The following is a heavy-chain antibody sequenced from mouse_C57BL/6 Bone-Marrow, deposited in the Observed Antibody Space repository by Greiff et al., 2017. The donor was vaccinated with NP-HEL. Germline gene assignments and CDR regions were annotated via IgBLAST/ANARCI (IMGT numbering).Heavy chain of an antibody. CDR3: ASTYYYGSSSGYFDV. CDR1: GFSLTSYG. CDR2: IWSGGST. D-gene: IGHD1-1*01. Sequence: VQLQQSGPGLVQPSQSLSITCTVSGFSLTSYGVHWVRQSPGKGLEWLGVIWSGGSTDYNAAFISRLSISKDNSKSQVFFKMNSLQADDTAIYYCASTYYYGSSSGYFDVWGTGTTVTVSS. J-gene: IGHJ1*03. V-gene: IGHV2-2*01.